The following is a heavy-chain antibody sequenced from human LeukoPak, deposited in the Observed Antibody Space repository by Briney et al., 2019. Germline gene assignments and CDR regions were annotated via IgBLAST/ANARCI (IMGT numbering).Heavy chain of an antibody. CDR2: IYYTGST. CDR1: GGSINSATYN. D-gene: IGHD6-25*01. CDR3: ARRLNAFDI. J-gene: IGHJ3*02. Sequence: PSQTLSLTCTVSGGSINSATYNWSWIRQHPGKGLEWIGYIYYTGSTYYNPSLKSRVTMSVDTSNNQFSLKLSSVTAADTAVYYCARRLNAFDIWGQGTLVTVSS. V-gene: IGHV4-31*03.